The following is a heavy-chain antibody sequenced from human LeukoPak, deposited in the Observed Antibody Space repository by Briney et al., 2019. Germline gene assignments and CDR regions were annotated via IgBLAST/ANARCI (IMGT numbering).Heavy chain of an antibody. CDR1: GFTFDDYA. CDR3: AKEGGKEWFGSQGMDV. Sequence: GGSLRLSCAASGFTFDDYAMHWVRQAPGKGLEWVSLISWDGGSTYYADSVKGRFTISRDNSKNSLYLQMNSLRAEDTALYYCAKEGGKEWFGSQGMDVWGKGTTVIVSS. CDR2: ISWDGGST. V-gene: IGHV3-43D*04. J-gene: IGHJ6*04. D-gene: IGHD3-10*01.